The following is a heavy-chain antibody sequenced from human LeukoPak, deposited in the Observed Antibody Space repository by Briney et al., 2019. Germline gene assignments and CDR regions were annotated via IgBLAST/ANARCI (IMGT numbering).Heavy chain of an antibody. CDR3: ARDSLLGSYSGYDWGWFDP. CDR1: GGSISSYF. Sequence: SETLSLTCTVSGGSISSYFWSWIRQPAGEGLEWIGRIYSSGSTNYNPSLKSRVTMSVDTYKNQFSLKLSSVTAADTAVYYCARDSLLGSYSGYDWGWFDPWGQGTLVTVSS. D-gene: IGHD5-12*01. V-gene: IGHV4-4*07. J-gene: IGHJ5*02. CDR2: IYSSGST.